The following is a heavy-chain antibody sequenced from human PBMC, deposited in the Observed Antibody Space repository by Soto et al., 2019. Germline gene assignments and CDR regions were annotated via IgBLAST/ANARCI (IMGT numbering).Heavy chain of an antibody. CDR1: GYTFTNYG. Sequence: ASVKVSCKSSGYTFTNYGINWLRQARGQGIEWMGWFNPKNGNTNYAQTFEGRLTLTTDTSTSTAFMELSNLRSDDTAFYYCARVNFGEHFDSWRQRTLVTVSS. CDR2: FNPKNGNT. J-gene: IGHJ4*02. V-gene: IGHV1-18*01. CDR3: ARVNFGEHFDS. D-gene: IGHD3-10*01.